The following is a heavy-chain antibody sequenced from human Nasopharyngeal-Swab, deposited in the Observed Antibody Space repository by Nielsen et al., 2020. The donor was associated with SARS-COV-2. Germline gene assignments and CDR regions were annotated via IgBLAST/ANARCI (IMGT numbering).Heavy chain of an antibody. CDR3: ARERAIEYCSGGSCYSELAIFDY. CDR1: RVTLSSNY. D-gene: IGHD2-15*01. CDR2: IYSGGST. J-gene: IGHJ4*02. V-gene: IGHV3-53*01. Sequence: GGAPRLSFATPRVTLSSNYISWGRPAPGEGAGWVSVIYSGGSTYYADSVKGRFTISRDNSKNTLYLQMNSLRAEDTAVYYCARERAIEYCSGGSCYSELAIFDYWGQGTLVTVSS.